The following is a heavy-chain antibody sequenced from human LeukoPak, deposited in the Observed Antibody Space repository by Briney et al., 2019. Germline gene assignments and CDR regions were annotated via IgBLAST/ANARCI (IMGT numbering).Heavy chain of an antibody. CDR3: AKAYDPYSDGPRGYFDY. CDR2: ISWNSGSI. V-gene: IGHV3-9*03. D-gene: IGHD5-18*01. CDR1: GFTFDDYA. Sequence: GGSLRLSCAASGFTFDDYAMHWVRQAPGKGLEGVSGISWNSGSIGYADSVKGRFTISRDNAKNSLYLQMNSLRGEDMALYYCAKAYDPYSDGPRGYFDYWGQGTLVTVSS. J-gene: IGHJ4*02.